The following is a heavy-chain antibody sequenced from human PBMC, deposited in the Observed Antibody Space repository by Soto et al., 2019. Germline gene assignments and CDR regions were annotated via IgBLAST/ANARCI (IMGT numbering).Heavy chain of an antibody. CDR1: GGTFSSYT. V-gene: IGHV1-69*08. CDR3: ARDNRITGTTNYWFDP. J-gene: IGHJ5*02. D-gene: IGHD1-7*01. CDR2: IIPILGIA. Sequence: QVQLVQSGAEVKKPGSSVKVSCKASGGTFSSYTISWVRQAPGQGLEWMGRIIPILGIANYAQQFQGRVTITADKSTSTAYMELSSMRSEDTAVYYCARDNRITGTTNYWFDPWGQGTLVTVSS.